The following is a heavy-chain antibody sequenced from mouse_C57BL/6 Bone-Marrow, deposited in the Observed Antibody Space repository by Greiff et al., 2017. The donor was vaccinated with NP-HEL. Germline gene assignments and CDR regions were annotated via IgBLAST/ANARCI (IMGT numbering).Heavy chain of an antibody. V-gene: IGHV1-81*01. D-gene: IGHD3-2*02. CDR1: GYTFTSYG. CDR3: ARQLRFRFAY. Sequence: VKLQESGAELARPGASVKLSCKASGYTFTSYGISWVKQRTGQGLEWIGEIYPRSGNTYYNEKFKGKATLTADKSSSTAYMELRSLTSEDSAVYFCARQLRFRFAYGGQGTLVTVSA. CDR2: IYPRSGNT. J-gene: IGHJ3*01.